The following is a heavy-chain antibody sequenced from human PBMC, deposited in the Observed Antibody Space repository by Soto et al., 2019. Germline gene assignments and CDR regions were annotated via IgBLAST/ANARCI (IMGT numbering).Heavy chain of an antibody. D-gene: IGHD2-2*01. Sequence: PSETLSLTCTVSGGSISSSSYSWGWIRQTPGKGLEWIGSIYYSGSTYYNPSLKSRVTISVDTSKNQFSLKLSSVTAADTAVYYCARVVPAARGWFDPWGQGTLVTVSS. V-gene: IGHV4-39*01. CDR3: ARVVPAARGWFDP. CDR2: IYYSGST. CDR1: GGSISSSSYS. J-gene: IGHJ5*02.